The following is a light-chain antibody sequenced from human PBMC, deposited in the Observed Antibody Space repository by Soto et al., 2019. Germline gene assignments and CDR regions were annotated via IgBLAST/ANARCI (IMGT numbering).Light chain of an antibody. V-gene: IGKV1-39*01. Sequence: DIQKTQSPSSLSASVGDIFTITCRASQSISSYLNWYQQKPGKAPKLLIYAASSLQSGVPSRFSGSGSGTDFTLTISSLQPEDFATYYCQQSYSTPRFGQGTRLEIK. CDR2: AAS. J-gene: IGKJ5*01. CDR1: QSISSY. CDR3: QQSYSTPR.